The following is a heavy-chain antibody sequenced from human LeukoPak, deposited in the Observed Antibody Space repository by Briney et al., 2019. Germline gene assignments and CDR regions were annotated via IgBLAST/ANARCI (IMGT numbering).Heavy chain of an antibody. CDR1: GGSISSGDYH. CDR2: IYYSGST. D-gene: IGHD3-9*01. V-gene: IGHV4-30-4*02. CDR3: ARFRAYYDILTGYPYYWYFDL. J-gene: IGHJ2*01. Sequence: SETLSLTCTVSGGSISSGDYHWSWIRQPPGKGLEWIGYIYYSGSTYYNPSLKSRVAISVDTSKNQFSLKLSSVTAADTAVYYCARFRAYYDILTGYPYYWYFDLWGRGTLVTVSS.